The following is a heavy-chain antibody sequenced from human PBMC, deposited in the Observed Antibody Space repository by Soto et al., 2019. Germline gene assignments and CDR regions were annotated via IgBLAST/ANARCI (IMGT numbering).Heavy chain of an antibody. Sequence: PGGSLRLSCAASGFDFSTHVVHWVRQAPGQGLEWVAVISYDGYNAYFADSVKGRFTISRDNSKNTLYLQMNSLRAEDTAVYYCAKGRAARGPGLYYFDYWGQGTLVTVSS. J-gene: IGHJ4*02. CDR1: GFDFSTHV. CDR3: AKGRAARGPGLYYFDY. CDR2: ISYDGYNA. D-gene: IGHD3-16*01. V-gene: IGHV3-30-3*01.